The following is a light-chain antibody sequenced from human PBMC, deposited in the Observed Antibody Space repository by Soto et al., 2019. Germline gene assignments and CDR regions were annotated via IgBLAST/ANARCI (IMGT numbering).Light chain of an antibody. V-gene: IGKV1-9*01. J-gene: IGKJ1*01. CDR2: AAS. CDR3: QQYNSYRT. Sequence: DSQMPRSRYTLSASVGDIASISCRASQGISTYLAWYQQKPGKAPKLLIYAASTLQSGVPSRFSGSGSGTEFTLTISSLQPDDFATYYCQQYNSYRTCGQGNTGDIK. CDR1: QGISTY.